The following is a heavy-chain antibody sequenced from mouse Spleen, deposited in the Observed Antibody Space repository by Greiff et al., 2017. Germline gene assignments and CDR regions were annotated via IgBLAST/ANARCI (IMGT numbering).Heavy chain of an antibody. J-gene: IGHJ2*01. V-gene: IGHV1-76*01. CDR2: IYPGSGNT. Sequence: VKLVESGAELVRPGASVKLSCKASGYTFTDYYINWVKQRPGQGLEWIARIYPGSGNTYYNEKFKGKATLTAEKSSSTAYMQLSSLTSEDSAVYFCAGRYGGFDYWGQGTTLTVSS. D-gene: IGHD1-1*02. CDR3: AGRYGGFDY. CDR1: GYTFTDYY.